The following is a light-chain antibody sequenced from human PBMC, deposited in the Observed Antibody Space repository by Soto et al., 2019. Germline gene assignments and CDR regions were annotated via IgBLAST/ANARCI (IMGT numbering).Light chain of an antibody. CDR3: QQYSSNSA. Sequence: DIEMTQSPSTLSASVGDRLVITFRASQSISKWLAWYQQKPGKAPKLLIHRASSLGTGVPSRFSGSGSGTEFTLTITSLQPDDFATYYCQQYSSNSAFGPGTKVDI. V-gene: IGKV1-5*03. CDR2: RAS. J-gene: IGKJ1*01. CDR1: QSISKW.